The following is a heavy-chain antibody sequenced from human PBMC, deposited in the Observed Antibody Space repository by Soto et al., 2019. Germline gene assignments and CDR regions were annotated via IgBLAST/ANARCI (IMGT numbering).Heavy chain of an antibody. CDR1: GFTFSSYS. V-gene: IGHV3-21*01. CDR2: ISSSSSYI. D-gene: IGHD3-9*01. CDR3: ASLTYYDILTGPSSLDY. J-gene: IGHJ4*02. Sequence: PGGSLRLSCAASGFTFSSYSMNWVRQAPGKGLEWVSSISSSSSYIYYADSVKGRFTISRDNAKNSLYLQMNSLRAEDTAVYYCASLTYYDILTGPSSLDYWGQGTLVTVSS.